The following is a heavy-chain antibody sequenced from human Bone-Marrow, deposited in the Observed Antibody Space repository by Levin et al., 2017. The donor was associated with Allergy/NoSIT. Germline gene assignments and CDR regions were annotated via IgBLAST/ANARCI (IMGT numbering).Heavy chain of an antibody. CDR3: ARVPGIATRPRDY. Sequence: GESLKISCQGSGYTFTSYGISWVRQAPGQGLEWMGWINANNDKTKYSQKFQDRVTLTTDSSTSTAYMELKSLRSDDTAVYYCARVPGIATRPRDYWGHGTQVIVSS. D-gene: IGHD6-6*01. J-gene: IGHJ4*01. V-gene: IGHV1-18*01. CDR2: INANNDKT. CDR1: GYTFTSYG.